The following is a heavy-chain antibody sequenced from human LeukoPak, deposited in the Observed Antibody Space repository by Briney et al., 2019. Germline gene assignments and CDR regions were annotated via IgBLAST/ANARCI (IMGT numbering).Heavy chain of an antibody. Sequence: GASVKVSCKASGYTFTSFEIHWVRQATGQGLEWMGWMNPNSGNTGYAQKFQGRVTMTRNTSISTAYMGLSSLRSEDTAVYYCARGNGVYYDFWSGYYTGSDNFDYWGQGTLVTVSS. V-gene: IGHV1-8*01. D-gene: IGHD3-3*01. CDR2: MNPNSGNT. CDR1: GYTFTSFE. J-gene: IGHJ4*02. CDR3: ARGNGVYYDFWSGYYTGSDNFDY.